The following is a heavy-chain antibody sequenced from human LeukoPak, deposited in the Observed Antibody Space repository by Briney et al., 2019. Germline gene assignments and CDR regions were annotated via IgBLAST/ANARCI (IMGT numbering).Heavy chain of an antibody. D-gene: IGHD3-3*01. V-gene: IGHV4-61*02. J-gene: IGHJ4*02. CDR1: GGSISSGSYS. CDR2: IYTSGST. Sequence: SQTLSLTCTVSGGSISSGSYSWNWIRQPAGKGLEWIGRIYTSGSTNYNPSLKSRVTMSVDTSKNQFSLKLSSVTAADTAVYYCARAGYDFWSGYPYYFDYWGQGTLVTVSS. CDR3: ARAGYDFWSGYPYYFDY.